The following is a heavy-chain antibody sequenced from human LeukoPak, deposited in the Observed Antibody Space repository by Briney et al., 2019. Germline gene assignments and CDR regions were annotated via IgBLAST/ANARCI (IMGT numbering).Heavy chain of an antibody. CDR2: IYDRLRN. CDR3: ARLKTWGGTQPYDY. V-gene: IGHV4-61*08. D-gene: IGHD2-21*01. Sequence: SETLSLTCTVSGGSISSGGYYWSWVRQPPGKGLEWIGYIYDRLRNSYNPSLKSRVTISVDTSKKQFSLELRSVTAADTAVYYCARLKTWGGTQPYDYWGQGTLVTVSS. CDR1: GGSISSGGYY. J-gene: IGHJ4*02.